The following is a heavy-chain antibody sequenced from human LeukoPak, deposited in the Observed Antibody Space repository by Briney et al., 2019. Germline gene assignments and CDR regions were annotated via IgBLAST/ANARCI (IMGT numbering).Heavy chain of an antibody. CDR1: GFTLSSYL. CDR2: INSDGSST. V-gene: IGHV3-74*01. CDR3: ARNARDSVFDL. Sequence: GGSLRVSCVSSGFTLSSYLMQSVRQAPGKGLVWVARINSDGSSTNYGDSVKGRFTISRDNAKNTLYLQMNSLRADDTAVYYCARNARDSVFDLWGQGTMVTVSS. J-gene: IGHJ3*01.